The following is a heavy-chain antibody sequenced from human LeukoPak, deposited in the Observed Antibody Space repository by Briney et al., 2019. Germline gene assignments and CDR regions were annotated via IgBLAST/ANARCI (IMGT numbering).Heavy chain of an antibody. V-gene: IGHV1-2*06. J-gene: IGHJ3*02. CDR3: ARGMATIALSDAFDI. CDR1: GYTFTGYY. Sequence: ASVKVSCKASGYTFTGYYIHWVRQAPGQGLEWMGRINPNSGGTNYAQKFQGRVTMTRDTSISTAYMELSRLRPDDTAVYYCARGMATIALSDAFDIWGQGTMVTVSS. D-gene: IGHD5-24*01. CDR2: INPNSGGT.